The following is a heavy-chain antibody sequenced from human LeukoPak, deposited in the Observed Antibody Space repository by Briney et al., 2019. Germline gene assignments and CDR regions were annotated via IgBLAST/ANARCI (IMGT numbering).Heavy chain of an antibody. CDR1: GYTLTELS. CDR2: FDPEDGET. D-gene: IGHD2-2*01. J-gene: IGHJ5*02. V-gene: IGHV1-24*01. Sequence: ASVTVSFKVSGYTLTELSMHWVRQAPGKGLEWMGGFDPEDGETIYAQKFQGRVTITEDTSTDTAYMELSSLRSEDTAVYYCATVVPAARFYWFDPWGQGTLVTVSS. CDR3: ATVVPAARFYWFDP.